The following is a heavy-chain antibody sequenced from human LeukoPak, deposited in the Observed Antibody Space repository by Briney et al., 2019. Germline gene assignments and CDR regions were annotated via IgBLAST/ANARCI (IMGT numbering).Heavy chain of an antibody. CDR3: ARVDEGSGWYAWAVVDY. Sequence: SETLSLTCAVYGGSFSGYYWSWIRQPPGKGLEWIGEINHSGSTNYNPSLKSRVTISVDTSKNQFSLKLSSVTAADTAVYYCARVDEGSGWYAWAVVDYWGQGTLVTVSS. D-gene: IGHD6-19*01. CDR1: GGSFSGYY. J-gene: IGHJ4*02. CDR2: INHSGST. V-gene: IGHV4-34*01.